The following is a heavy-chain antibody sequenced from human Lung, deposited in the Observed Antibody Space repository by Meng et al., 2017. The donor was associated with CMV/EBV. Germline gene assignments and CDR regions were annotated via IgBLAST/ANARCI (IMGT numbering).Heavy chain of an antibody. D-gene: IGHD1-26*01. CDR1: GLTFSTFA. CDR2: IYSGDDST. Sequence: GGSLRLXCAASGLTFSTFAMSWVRQAPGKGLQWVSVIYSGDDSTYYADSVKGRFTISRDNSKNMLYLQMNSLRAEDSAVYFCAKGKWGGYYYYYGMDVWGLGTTVTVSS. V-gene: IGHV3-23*03. J-gene: IGHJ6*02. CDR3: AKGKWGGYYYYYGMDV.